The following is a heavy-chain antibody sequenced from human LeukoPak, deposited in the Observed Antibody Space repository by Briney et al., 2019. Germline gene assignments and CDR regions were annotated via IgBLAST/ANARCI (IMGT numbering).Heavy chain of an antibody. CDR1: GFTFISYA. CDR3: VRGSSDWNGMDV. J-gene: IGHJ6*02. V-gene: IGHV3-23*01. CDR2: ISGSDGST. D-gene: IGHD6-19*01. Sequence: PGWSLRLSCAASGFTFISYAISGVRQAPGKGLEWVSAISGSDGSTYYADSVKGRFTISRDNSKNTLYLQMNSLGVEDTAVYYCVRGSSDWNGMDVWGQGTTVTVSS.